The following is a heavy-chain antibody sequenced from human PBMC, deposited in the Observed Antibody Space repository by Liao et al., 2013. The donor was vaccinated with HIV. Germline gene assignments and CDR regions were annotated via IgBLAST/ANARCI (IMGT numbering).Heavy chain of an antibody. Sequence: QVQLQESGPGLVNPSETLSLTCAVSGGSISSYYWNWIRQPAGKGLECIGRISPTGGTNYNPSLKSRVMMSVDTSRNRFSLTLNSVTAADTAVYYCTRGPGHFDYWGQGNLVIVSS. CDR1: GGSISSYY. V-gene: IGHV4-4*07. CDR3: TRGPGHFDY. D-gene: IGHD1-1*01. J-gene: IGHJ4*02. CDR2: ISPTGGT.